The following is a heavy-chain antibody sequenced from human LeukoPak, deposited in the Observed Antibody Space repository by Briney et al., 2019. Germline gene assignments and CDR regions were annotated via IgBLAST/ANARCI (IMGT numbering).Heavy chain of an antibody. V-gene: IGHV3-23*01. CDR1: GFTFSSYA. D-gene: IGHD3-3*01. CDR3: AKITQKTYYDFWSGYYVDDYFDY. Sequence: PGGSLRLSCAASGFTFSSYAMSWVRQAPGKGPEWVSAISGSGGSTYYADSVKGRFTISRDNSKNTLYLQMNRLRAEGTAVYYCAKITQKTYYDFWSGYYVDDYFDYWGQGTLVTVSS. J-gene: IGHJ4*02. CDR2: ISGSGGST.